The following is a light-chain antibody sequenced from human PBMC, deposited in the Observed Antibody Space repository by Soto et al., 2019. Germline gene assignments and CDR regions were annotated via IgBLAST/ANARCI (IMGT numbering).Light chain of an antibody. V-gene: IGLV2-8*01. CDR2: EVS. Sequence: SVLTQPPSASGSPGQSVTISCTGTSRDVGGYNYVSWYQQHPGKAPKLMIYEVSKRPSGVPDRFSGSKSDNTASLTVSGLQAEDEADYYCSSYAGSNNYVLGTGTKVTVL. CDR3: SSYAGSNNYV. J-gene: IGLJ1*01. CDR1: SRDVGGYNY.